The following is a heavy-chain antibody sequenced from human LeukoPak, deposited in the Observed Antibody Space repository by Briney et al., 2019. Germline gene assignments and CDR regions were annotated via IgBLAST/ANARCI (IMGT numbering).Heavy chain of an antibody. CDR1: GGSFIGYY. D-gene: IGHD2-2*01. V-gene: IGHV4-34*01. CDR2: INHSGST. Sequence: SETLSLTCAVYGGSFIGYYWSWIRQPPGKGLEWIGEINHSGSTNYNPSLKSRVTISVATSKNQFSLKLSSVTAADTAVYYCARALWRRYCSSTSCPRSASDYWGQGTLVTVSS. CDR3: ARALWRRYCSSTSCPRSASDY. J-gene: IGHJ4*02.